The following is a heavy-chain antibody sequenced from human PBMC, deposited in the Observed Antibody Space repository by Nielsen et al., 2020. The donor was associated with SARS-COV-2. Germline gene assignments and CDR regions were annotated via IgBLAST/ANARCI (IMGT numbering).Heavy chain of an antibody. CDR3: AKRRAVFMLTFGGEGAMDV. Sequence: GESLKISCAASGFTFNNYGFSWVRQAPGKGLEWVASISYEGSKKYYGDSLTGRFTVSRDTSENTVYLQMSSLSVEDTAVYYCAKRRAVFMLTFGGEGAMDVWGQGTTVSVSS. V-gene: IGHV3-30*18. CDR1: GFTFNNYG. CDR2: ISYEGSKK. J-gene: IGHJ6*02. D-gene: IGHD3-16*01.